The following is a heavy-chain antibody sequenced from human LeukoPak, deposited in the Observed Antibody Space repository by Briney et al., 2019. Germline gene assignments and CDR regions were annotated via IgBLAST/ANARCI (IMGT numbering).Heavy chain of an antibody. CDR3: AKDVSVGYCSGGSCPNWFDP. CDR2: ISGSGGST. J-gene: IGHJ5*02. D-gene: IGHD2-15*01. V-gene: IGHV3-23*01. Sequence: GSLRLSCAASGFTFSSYAMSWVRQAPGKGLEWVSAISGSGGSTYYADSVKGRFTISRDNSKNTLYLQMNSLRAEDTAVYYCAKDVSVGYCSGGSCPNWFDPWGQGTLVTAPS. CDR1: GFTFSSYA.